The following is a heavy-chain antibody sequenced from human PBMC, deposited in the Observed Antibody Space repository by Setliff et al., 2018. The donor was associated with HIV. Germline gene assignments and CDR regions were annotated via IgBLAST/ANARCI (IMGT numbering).Heavy chain of an antibody. CDR2: ISSSGTI. CDR3: AKSAFGGVSPFDY. Sequence: GGSLRLSCAASGFTFSSYTMNWVRQAPGKGLDWVSYISSSGTIYYADSVKGRFTISRDDSKNTLYLQMTSLRAEDTAVYYCAKSAFGGVSPFDYWGQGTLVTVSS. CDR1: GFTFSSYT. D-gene: IGHD3-16*01. J-gene: IGHJ4*02. V-gene: IGHV3-48*01.